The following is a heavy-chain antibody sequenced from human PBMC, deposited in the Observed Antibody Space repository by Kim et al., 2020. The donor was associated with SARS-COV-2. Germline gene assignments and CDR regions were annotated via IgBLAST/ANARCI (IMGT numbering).Heavy chain of an antibody. CDR1: NGSFSSSNW. CDR2: IYHSGNT. J-gene: IGHJ4*02. V-gene: IGHV4-4*02. Sequence: SETLSLTCTVSNGSFSSSNWWNWVRQPLGKGLELIGEIYHSGNTNYNPSLKSRVTISIDKSKNQFSLQLSSVTAADTAVYYCARTVTSAAAGDYWGQGTLVTVSS. D-gene: IGHD6-13*01. CDR3: ARTVTSAAAGDY.